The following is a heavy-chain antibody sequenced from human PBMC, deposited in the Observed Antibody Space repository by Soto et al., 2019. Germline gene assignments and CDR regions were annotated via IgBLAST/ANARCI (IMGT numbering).Heavy chain of an antibody. CDR3: ARGPGGPDGPGDY. CDR1: GYTFTNYA. D-gene: IGHD2-15*01. Sequence: QVQLVQSGAEVKKPGASVKVSCKASGYTFTNYAMHWVRQAPGQRLEWMGWINAGNGNTKYSQKFQGRVTITRDTSASTAYMDQSSLRSEDTAVYYCARGPGGPDGPGDYWGQGTLVTVSS. V-gene: IGHV1-3*01. CDR2: INAGNGNT. J-gene: IGHJ4*02.